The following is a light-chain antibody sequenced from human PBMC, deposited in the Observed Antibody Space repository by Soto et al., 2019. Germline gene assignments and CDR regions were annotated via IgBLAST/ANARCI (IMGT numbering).Light chain of an antibody. CDR1: STDVGNYNY. Sequence: QSALTQPASVSGSPGQSITISCTGTSTDVGNYNYVSWYQQDPGKAPKLIIHEVNKRPSGVSDRFSGSKSGNTASLTISGLQADDEADYYCSSYTGSTNYVFGTGTKVTVL. J-gene: IGLJ1*01. V-gene: IGLV2-14*01. CDR3: SSYTGSTNYV. CDR2: EVN.